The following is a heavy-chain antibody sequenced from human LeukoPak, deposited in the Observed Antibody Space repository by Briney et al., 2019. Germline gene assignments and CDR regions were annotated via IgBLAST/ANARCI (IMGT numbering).Heavy chain of an antibody. J-gene: IGHJ4*02. Sequence: PGGSLRLSCAASGFTFSSFGMHWVRQAPGKGLEWVAVIPYDGNNEQYADSVKGRFTISRDNSKNTLYLQMNSLRAEDTAVYYCAKVDYDSSGYYGSVFDYWGQGTLVTVSS. CDR3: AKVDYDSSGYYGSVFDY. V-gene: IGHV3-30*18. D-gene: IGHD3-22*01. CDR2: IPYDGNNE. CDR1: GFTFSSFG.